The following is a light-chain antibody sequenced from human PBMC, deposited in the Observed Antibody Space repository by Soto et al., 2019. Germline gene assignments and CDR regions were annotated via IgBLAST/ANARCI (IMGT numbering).Light chain of an antibody. J-gene: IGKJ1*01. CDR1: QSISSW. CDR2: AAS. Sequence: IPMTQSPSTLSASVGDRITITCRASQSISSWLAWYQQKPGKAPKLLIYAASTLQSGVPSRFSGSGSGTEFTLTISSLQPEDFATYYCQQHDGYPRDFGQGTKVDIK. V-gene: IGKV1-5*01. CDR3: QQHDGYPRD.